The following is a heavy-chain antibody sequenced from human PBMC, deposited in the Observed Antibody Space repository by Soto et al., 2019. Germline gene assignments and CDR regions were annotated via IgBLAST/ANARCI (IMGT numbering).Heavy chain of an antibody. CDR2: IYHSGST. J-gene: IGHJ5*02. Sequence: QVQLQESGPGLVKPSGTLSLTCAVSGGSISSSNWWSWVRQPPGKGLEWIGEIYHSGSTNYNPSLKRRATLSVDTSKTQFPLKLSSVTAAATAVYYCARDYMVRGVMRWFDPWGQGTLVTVSS. CDR1: GGSISSSNW. CDR3: ARDYMVRGVMRWFDP. D-gene: IGHD3-10*01. V-gene: IGHV4-4*02.